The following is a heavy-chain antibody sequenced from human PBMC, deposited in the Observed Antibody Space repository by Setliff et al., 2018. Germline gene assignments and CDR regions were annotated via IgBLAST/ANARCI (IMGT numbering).Heavy chain of an antibody. Sequence: PSETLSLTCAVYGGSFSGYYWSWIRQPPGKGLEWIGEINHSGSTNYNQSLKSRVTISVDTSKNQFSLKLSSVTAADTAVYYCARGGRRRGSWYSYNWFDPWGQGTLVTVSS. D-gene: IGHD6-13*01. CDR3: ARGGRRRGSWYSYNWFDP. CDR2: INHSGST. V-gene: IGHV4-34*01. J-gene: IGHJ5*02. CDR1: GGSFSGYY.